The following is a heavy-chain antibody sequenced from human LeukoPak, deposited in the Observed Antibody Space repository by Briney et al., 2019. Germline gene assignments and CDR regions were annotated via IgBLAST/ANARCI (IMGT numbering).Heavy chain of an antibody. CDR3: SRQTGSGLFILP. Sequence: SETLSLTCTVSGVSISSSNSYWGWIRQPPGKGLEWIGSIYYSGNTYYNASLKSQVSISIDTSKNQFSLKLPSVTAADTAVNYCSRQTGSGLFILPGGQGTLVTVSS. D-gene: IGHD3/OR15-3a*01. V-gene: IGHV4-39*01. CDR2: IYYSGNT. CDR1: GVSISSSNSY. J-gene: IGHJ4*02.